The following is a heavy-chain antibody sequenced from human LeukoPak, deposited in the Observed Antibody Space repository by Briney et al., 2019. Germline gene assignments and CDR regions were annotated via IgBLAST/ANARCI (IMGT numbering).Heavy chain of an antibody. CDR1: GYSFTSYW. CDR3: ARHLYDFWSGYYWPFDY. V-gene: IGHV5-51*01. CDR2: IYPGDSDT. J-gene: IGHJ4*02. D-gene: IGHD3-3*01. Sequence: GESLKISCKGSGYSFTSYWIGWVRHMPGKGLEWMGIIYPGDSDTRYSPSFQGHVTISAANSISTAHLQWSSLKASDTAMYYCARHLYDFWSGYYWPFDYWGQGTLVTVSS.